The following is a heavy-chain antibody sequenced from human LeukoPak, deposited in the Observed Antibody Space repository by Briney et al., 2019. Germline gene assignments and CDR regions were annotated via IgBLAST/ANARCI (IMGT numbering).Heavy chain of an antibody. CDR2: IYYSGST. V-gene: IGHV4-59*08. CDR1: GGSISSYY. J-gene: IGHJ5*02. CDR3: ARQYYDILTGYPNWFDP. D-gene: IGHD3-9*01. Sequence: SETLSLTCTVPGGSISSYYWSWIRQPPGKGLEWIGYIYYSGSTNYNPSLKSRVTISVDTSKNQFSLKLSSVTAADTAVYYCARQYYDILTGYPNWFDPWGQGTLVTVSS.